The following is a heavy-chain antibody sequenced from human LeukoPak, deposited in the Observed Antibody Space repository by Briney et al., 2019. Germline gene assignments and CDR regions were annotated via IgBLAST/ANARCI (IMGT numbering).Heavy chain of an antibody. V-gene: IGHV3-64*01. D-gene: IGHD2-15*01. CDR2: ISSNGGST. CDR1: GFTFSSYA. J-gene: IGHJ3*02. CDR3: ARGRAWPGRMPFDI. Sequence: GGSLRLSCAASGFTFSSYAMHWVRQAPGKGLEYVSAISSNGGSTYYANSVKGRFTISRDNSKNTLYLQMGSLRAEDMAVYYCARGRAWPGRMPFDIWGQGTMVTVSS.